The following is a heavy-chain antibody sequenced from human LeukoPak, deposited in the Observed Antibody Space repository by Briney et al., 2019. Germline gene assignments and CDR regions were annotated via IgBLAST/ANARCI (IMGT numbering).Heavy chain of an antibody. Sequence: PGGSLRLSCAASGFTFSDSSMHWVRQASGKGLEWVGRVRDKTNSYATGYGESVKGRFTISRDDSKNTAYLEMSSLRVEDTAVYYCARDSSGWGSGSYEAFDVWGQGTMVTVSS. CDR2: VRDKTNSYAT. CDR3: ARDSSGWGSGSYEAFDV. CDR1: GFTFSDSS. V-gene: IGHV3-73*01. J-gene: IGHJ3*01. D-gene: IGHD3-10*01.